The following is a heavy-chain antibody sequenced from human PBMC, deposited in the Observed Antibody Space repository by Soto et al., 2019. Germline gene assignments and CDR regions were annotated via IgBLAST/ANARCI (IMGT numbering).Heavy chain of an antibody. Sequence: SVKVSCKASGGTFSSYAISWVRQAPGQGLEWMGGIIPIFGTANYAQKFQGRVTITADESTSTAYMELSSLRSEDTAVYYCASDGMNYCDMGYWGQGTLVTVSS. D-gene: IGHD3-22*01. CDR3: ASDGMNYCDMGY. CDR2: IIPIFGTA. J-gene: IGHJ4*02. V-gene: IGHV1-69*13. CDR1: GGTFSSYA.